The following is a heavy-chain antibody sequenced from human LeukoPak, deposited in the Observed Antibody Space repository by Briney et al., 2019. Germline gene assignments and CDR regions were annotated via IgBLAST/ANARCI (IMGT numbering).Heavy chain of an antibody. V-gene: IGHV1-18*01. J-gene: IGHJ6*02. D-gene: IGHD3-10*01. CDR2: ISAYNGNT. CDR1: GYTFTSYG. Sequence: GASVKVSCKASGYTFTSYGISWVRQAPGQGLEWMGWISAYNGNTNYAQKLQGRVTMTTDTSTGTAYMELRSLRSDDTAVYYCARDPKEVNYGMDVWGQGTTVTVSS. CDR3: ARDPKEVNYGMDV.